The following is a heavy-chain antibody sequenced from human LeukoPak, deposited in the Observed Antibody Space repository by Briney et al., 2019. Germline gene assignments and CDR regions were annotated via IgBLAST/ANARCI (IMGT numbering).Heavy chain of an antibody. Sequence: SETLSLTCTVSGGSISSYYWSWIRQPAGKGLAWIGHIYTGGSTNYNPSLKSRVTMSVDTSKNQFSLKLSSVTAADTAVYYCARAVYYYGSGSYSNLYYFDYWGQGTLVTVSS. V-gene: IGHV4-4*07. J-gene: IGHJ4*02. CDR1: GGSISSYY. CDR3: ARAVYYYGSGSYSNLYYFDY. CDR2: IYTGGST. D-gene: IGHD3-10*01.